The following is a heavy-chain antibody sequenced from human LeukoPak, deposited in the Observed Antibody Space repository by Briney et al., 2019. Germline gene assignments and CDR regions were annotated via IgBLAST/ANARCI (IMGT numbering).Heavy chain of an antibody. CDR1: GFTFSTYA. D-gene: IGHD6-19*01. CDR3: ARGVRIAVAGYIDY. V-gene: IGHV3-30*04. J-gene: IGHJ4*02. CDR2: ISYDGPNK. Sequence: GGSLRLSCAASGFTFSTYAMHWVRQAPGKGLEWVAAISYDGPNKRYADSVKGRFTISRDNSKNTLYRQMNSLRAEDTAVYYCARGVRIAVAGYIDYWGQGTLVTVSS.